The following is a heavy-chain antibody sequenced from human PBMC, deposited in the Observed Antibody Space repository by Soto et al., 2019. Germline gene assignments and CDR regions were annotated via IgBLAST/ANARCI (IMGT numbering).Heavy chain of an antibody. CDR3: ARISVWDYDSSGYDY. Sequence: SETLSLTCTVSGGSISSYYWSWIRQPPGKGLEWIGYIYYSGSTNYNPSLKSRVTISVDTSKNQFSLKLSSVTAADTAVYYCARISVWDYDSSGYDYWGQGTLVTVSS. J-gene: IGHJ4*02. CDR1: GGSISSYY. D-gene: IGHD3-22*01. CDR2: IYYSGST. V-gene: IGHV4-59*01.